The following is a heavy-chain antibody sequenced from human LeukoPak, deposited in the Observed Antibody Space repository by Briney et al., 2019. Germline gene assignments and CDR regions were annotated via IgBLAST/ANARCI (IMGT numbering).Heavy chain of an antibody. CDR1: GGSISSSNW. Sequence: KPSETLSLTCAVSGGSISSSNWWSWVRQPPGKGLEWIGEIYHSGSTNYNPSLKSRVTISVDKSKNQFSLKLSSVTAADTAVYYCARSWYYYGPGSYTPGWYFDLWGRGTLVTVSS. V-gene: IGHV4-4*02. J-gene: IGHJ2*01. CDR3: ARSWYYYGPGSYTPGWYFDL. CDR2: IYHSGST. D-gene: IGHD3-10*01.